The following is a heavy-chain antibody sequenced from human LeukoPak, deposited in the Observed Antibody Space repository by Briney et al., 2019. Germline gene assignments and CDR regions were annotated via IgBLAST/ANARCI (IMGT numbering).Heavy chain of an antibody. CDR1: GFTLSDFS. Sequence: PGGSLRLSCAASGFTLSDFSMNWVRQAPGKGLEWVSYISSSGSPIYYADSLKGRFTISRDTAKNSLYLQMNSLRAEDTAVYYCAKDSHYYDSSGYYYDAFDIWGQGTMVTVSS. J-gene: IGHJ3*02. CDR2: ISSSGSPI. V-gene: IGHV3-48*01. CDR3: AKDSHYYDSSGYYYDAFDI. D-gene: IGHD3-22*01.